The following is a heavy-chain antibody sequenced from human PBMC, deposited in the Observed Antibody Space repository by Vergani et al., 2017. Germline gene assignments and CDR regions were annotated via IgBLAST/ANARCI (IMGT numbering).Heavy chain of an antibody. CDR3: ARGGSVVVAADFDY. V-gene: IGHV4-34*01. CDR2: INHSGST. Sequence: QVQLQQWGAGLLKPSETLSLTCAVYGGSFSGYYWSWIRQPPGKGLEWIGEINHSGSTNYNPSLKGRFTISVDPSKNQFSLKLSSVTAADTAVYYCARGGSVVVAADFDYWGQGTLVTVSS. CDR1: GGSFSGYY. J-gene: IGHJ4*02. D-gene: IGHD2-15*01.